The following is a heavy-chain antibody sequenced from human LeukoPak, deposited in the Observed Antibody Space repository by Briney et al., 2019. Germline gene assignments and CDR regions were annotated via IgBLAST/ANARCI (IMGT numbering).Heavy chain of an antibody. J-gene: IGHJ3*02. V-gene: IGHV4-59*01. CDR3: ARSYYDSSGYHDAFDI. D-gene: IGHD3-22*01. Sequence: SETLSLTCTVSGGSISSYYWSWIRQPPGKGLEWIGYIYYSGSTNYNPSLKSRVTISVDTSKNQFSLKLSSVTAADTAVCYCARSYYDSSGYHDAFDIWGQGTMVTVSS. CDR2: IYYSGST. CDR1: GGSISSYY.